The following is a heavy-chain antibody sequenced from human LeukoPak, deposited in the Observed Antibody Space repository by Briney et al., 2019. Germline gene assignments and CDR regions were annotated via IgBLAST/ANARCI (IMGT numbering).Heavy chain of an antibody. J-gene: IGHJ3*02. Sequence: ASVKVSCKASGYTFTSYAMHWVRQAPGQRLEWMGWINAGNGNTKYSQKFQGRVTITRDTSTSTVYMELSSLRSEDTAVYYCASDYGSGSKRGDAFDIWGQGTMVTVSS. CDR1: GYTFTSYA. CDR2: INAGNGNT. CDR3: ASDYGSGSKRGDAFDI. D-gene: IGHD3-10*01. V-gene: IGHV1-3*01.